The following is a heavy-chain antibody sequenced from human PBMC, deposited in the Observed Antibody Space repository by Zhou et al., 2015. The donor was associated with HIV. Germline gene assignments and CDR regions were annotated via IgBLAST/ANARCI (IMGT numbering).Heavy chain of an antibody. CDR1: GGTFSSYA. D-gene: IGHD2-2*01. J-gene: IGHJ6*03. CDR2: IIPIFGTA. V-gene: IGHV1-69*01. Sequence: QVQLVQSGAEVKKPGSSVKVSCKASGGTFSSYAISWVRQAPGQGLEWMGGIIPIFGTANYAQKFQGRVTITADESTSTAYMELSSLRSEDTAVYYCASDIVVVPAAISPHGYYYMDVWGKGTTVTVSS. CDR3: ASDIVVVPAAISPHGYYYMDV.